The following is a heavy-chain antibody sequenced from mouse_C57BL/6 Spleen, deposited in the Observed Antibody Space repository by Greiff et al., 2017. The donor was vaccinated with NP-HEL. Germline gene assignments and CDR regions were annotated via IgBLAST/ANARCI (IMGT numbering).Heavy chain of an antibody. CDR3: ARWGALWFAY. V-gene: IGHV1-82*01. CDR1: GYAFSSSW. CDR2: IYPGDGDT. D-gene: IGHD1-3*01. Sequence: VQLQQSGPELVKPGASVKISCKASGYAFSSSWMNWVKQRPGKGLEWIGRIYPGDGDTNYNGKFKGKATLTADKSSSTAYMQLSSLTSEDSAVYFCARWGALWFAYWGQGTLVTVSA. J-gene: IGHJ3*01.